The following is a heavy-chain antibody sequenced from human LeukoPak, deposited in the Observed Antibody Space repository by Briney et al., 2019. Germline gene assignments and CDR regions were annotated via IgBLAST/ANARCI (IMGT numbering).Heavy chain of an antibody. D-gene: IGHD6-19*01. CDR1: GFTFSSYG. V-gene: IGHV3-30*02. J-gene: IGHJ4*02. Sequence: PGGSLRLSCAASGFTFSSYGMHWVRQAPGTGLEWVAFIQFDGNGEYYADSVKGRFTISRDNSRNTLYLKMNSLRAEDTGVYYCAKDLSSGSRRAYWGQGTLVTVSS. CDR3: AKDLSSGSRRAY. CDR2: IQFDGNGE.